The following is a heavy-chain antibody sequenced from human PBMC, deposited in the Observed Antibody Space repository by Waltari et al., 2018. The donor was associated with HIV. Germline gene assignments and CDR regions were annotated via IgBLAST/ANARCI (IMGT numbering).Heavy chain of an antibody. J-gene: IGHJ1*01. Sequence: QVQLVQSGAEVKKPGASVKVSCKASGYTFTGYYMHWVRPAPGQGLGGMGGINPNSGGTNYAQKVQGRVTMTRDTSISTAYMELNRLRSDDTAVYYCARVKAVTGFLGYFQHWGLGTLVTVSS. D-gene: IGHD6-19*01. CDR2: INPNSGGT. CDR1: GYTFTGYY. V-gene: IGHV1-2*02. CDR3: ARVKAVTGFLGYFQH.